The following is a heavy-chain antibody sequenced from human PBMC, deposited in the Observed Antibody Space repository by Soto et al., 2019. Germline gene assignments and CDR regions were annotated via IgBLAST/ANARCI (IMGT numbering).Heavy chain of an antibody. D-gene: IGHD3-16*01. CDR2: IDPSDSYI. V-gene: IGHV5-10-1*01. J-gene: IGHJ6*02. Sequence: PGESLKISCTGSGNSFTSYWISWVRQMPGKGLEWMGRIDPSDSYINYSPSFQGHVTISADKSINTAYLQWSSLRASDTAIYYCARHYICRGGDCYYYGMDVWGQGTTVTVSS. CDR3: ARHYICRGGDCYYYGMDV. CDR1: GNSFTSYW.